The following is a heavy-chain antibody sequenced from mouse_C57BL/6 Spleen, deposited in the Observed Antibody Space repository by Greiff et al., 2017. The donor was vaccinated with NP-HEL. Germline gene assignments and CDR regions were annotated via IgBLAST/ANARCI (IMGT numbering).Heavy chain of an antibody. V-gene: IGHV14-3*01. Sequence: EVKLVESVAELVRPGASVKLSCTASGFNITNTYMHWVKQRPEQGLEWTGRVDPANGNTKYAPKFQGKATITADTSSNTAYLQLSSLTSEDTAIYYCARRGWDGYMEGYFDYWGQGTTLTVSS. CDR3: ARRGWDGYMEGYFDY. D-gene: IGHD2-3*01. J-gene: IGHJ2*01. CDR2: VDPANGNT. CDR1: GFNITNTY.